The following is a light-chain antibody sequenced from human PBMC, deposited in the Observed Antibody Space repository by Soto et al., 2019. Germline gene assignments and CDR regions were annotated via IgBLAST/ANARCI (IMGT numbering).Light chain of an antibody. Sequence: DIQLTQSPSSVCASVGDRVTITCRTSQGIGTWLGWYQQKPGKAPKLLIYAASSLQSGVPSRFSGSGSGTDFTLTITSLQPEDFATYYCQQANSFPLTCGGGTKVYIK. V-gene: IGKV1-12*01. CDR1: QGIGTW. CDR3: QQANSFPLT. CDR2: AAS. J-gene: IGKJ4*01.